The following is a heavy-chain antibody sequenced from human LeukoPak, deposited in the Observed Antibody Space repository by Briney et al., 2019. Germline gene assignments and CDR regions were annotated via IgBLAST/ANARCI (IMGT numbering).Heavy chain of an antibody. J-gene: IGHJ6*02. V-gene: IGHV4-59*01. D-gene: IGHD3-10*01. CDR1: GGSFSGYY. CDR2: VYYSGGT. Sequence: SDTLSLTCAVYGGSFSGYYWSWIRQPPGKGLEWIGYVYYSGGTNYNPSLKSRVTISVDTSKNQFSLKLSSVTAADTAVYYCARDRAYGSYYYGMDVWGQGTTVTVS. CDR3: ARDRAYGSYYYGMDV.